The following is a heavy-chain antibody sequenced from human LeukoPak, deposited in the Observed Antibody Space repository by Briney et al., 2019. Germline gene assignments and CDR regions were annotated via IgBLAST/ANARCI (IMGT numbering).Heavy chain of an antibody. CDR3: ARAHHYGDYRALNYFDF. CDR2: ITSGSNYI. D-gene: IGHD4-17*01. CDR1: GFTFSSYG. V-gene: IGHV3-21*01. Sequence: GGSLRLSCAASGFTFSSYGMNWVRQAPGKGLEWVSSITSGSNYIYYADSVKGRFTIPRDNAKNSLFLQMNSLRAEDTAVYYCARAHHYGDYRALNYFDFWGQGTLVTVSS. J-gene: IGHJ4*02.